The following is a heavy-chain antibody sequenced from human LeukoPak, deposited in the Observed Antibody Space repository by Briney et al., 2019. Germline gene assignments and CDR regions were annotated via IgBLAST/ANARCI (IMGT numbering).Heavy chain of an antibody. CDR2: IYYSGST. J-gene: IGHJ5*02. CDR1: GGSISSGGYS. D-gene: IGHD3-10*01. V-gene: IGHV4-30-2*01. Sequence: SETLSLTCAVSGGSISSGGYSWSWIRQPPGKGLEWIGYIYYSGSTYHNPSLKSRVTISVDRSKNQFSLKLNSVTAADTAVYYCASLSYYYGSDQGGFDPWGQGTLVTVSS. CDR3: ASLSYYYGSDQGGFDP.